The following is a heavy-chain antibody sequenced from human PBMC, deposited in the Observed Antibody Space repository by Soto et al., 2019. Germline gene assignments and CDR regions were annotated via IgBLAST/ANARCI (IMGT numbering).Heavy chain of an antibody. CDR3: ARGRYGDY. J-gene: IGHJ4*02. D-gene: IGHD1-1*01. CDR2: ISAHNGNT. Sequence: QVHLVQSGAEVKKPGASVKVSCKGSGYGFTTYGITWVRQAPGQGLEWMAWISAHNGNTNYAQKLQGRVTVTRDTSTSTAYTALRSLTSDDTAVYYCARGRYGDYWGQGALVTVSS. CDR1: GYGFTTYG. V-gene: IGHV1-18*01.